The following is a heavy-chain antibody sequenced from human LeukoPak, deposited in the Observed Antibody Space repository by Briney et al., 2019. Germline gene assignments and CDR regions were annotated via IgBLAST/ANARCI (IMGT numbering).Heavy chain of an antibody. J-gene: IGHJ6*02. CDR1: GFTFDDYA. CDR3: ATPLGLELHYAYYYYYGMDV. Sequence: PGGSLRLSCAASGFTFDDYAMHWVRQAPGKGLEWVSGISWNSGSIGYADSVKGRFTISRDNAKNSLYLQMNSLRAEDTAVYYCATPLGLELHYAYYYYYGMDVWGQGTTVTVSS. CDR2: ISWNSGSI. D-gene: IGHD1-7*01. V-gene: IGHV3-9*01.